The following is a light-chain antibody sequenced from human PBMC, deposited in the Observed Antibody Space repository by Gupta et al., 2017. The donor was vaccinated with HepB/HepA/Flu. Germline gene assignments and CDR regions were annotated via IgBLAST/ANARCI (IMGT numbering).Light chain of an antibody. CDR1: ALPKQY. CDR2: KDS. V-gene: IGLV3-25*03. CDR3: QSADSSGTYDVV. Sequence: SYELTQPPSVSVYPGQTARITCSGDALPKQYAYWYQQKPGQAPVLVIYKDSERPSGIPERFSGSSSGTTVTLTISGVQAEDEADYYCQSADSSGTYDVVFGGGTKLTVL. J-gene: IGLJ2*01.